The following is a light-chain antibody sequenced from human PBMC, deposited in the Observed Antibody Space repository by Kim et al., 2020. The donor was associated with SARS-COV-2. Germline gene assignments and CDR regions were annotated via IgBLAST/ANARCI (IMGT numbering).Light chain of an antibody. V-gene: IGKV1-27*01. Sequence: DIQMTQSPSSLSASVGDRVTITCRPSQDISYYLVWYQQKPGKAPKLLIYAASTLQSGVPSRFSGSGSGTDFTLTITGLQPEDVATYYCQHYYNAARTFGQGTKVDIK. CDR3: QHYYNAART. CDR1: QDISYY. J-gene: IGKJ1*01. CDR2: AAS.